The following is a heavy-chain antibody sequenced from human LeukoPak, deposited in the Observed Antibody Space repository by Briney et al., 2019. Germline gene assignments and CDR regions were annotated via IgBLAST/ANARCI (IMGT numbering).Heavy chain of an antibody. V-gene: IGHV3-23*01. Sequence: RTGGSLRLSCAASGFTFSSYAMSWVRQAPGKGLEWVSAISGSGGSTYYADSVKGRFTISRDNSKNTLYLQMNSLRAEDTAVYYCAKDEVAYCSGDCYSEYWGQGTLVTVSA. CDR2: ISGSGGST. CDR3: AKDEVAYCSGDCYSEY. CDR1: GFTFSSYA. D-gene: IGHD2-21*02. J-gene: IGHJ4*02.